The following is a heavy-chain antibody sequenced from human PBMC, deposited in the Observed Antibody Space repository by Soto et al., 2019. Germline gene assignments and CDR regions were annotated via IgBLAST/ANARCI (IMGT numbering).Heavy chain of an antibody. CDR1: GFTFSSYG. CDR2: ISYDGSNK. D-gene: IGHD5-18*01. J-gene: IGHJ4*02. Sequence: GGSLRLSCAASGFTFSSYGMHWVRQAPGKGLEWVAVISYDGSNKYYADSVKGRFTISRDNSKNTLYLQMNSLRAEDTAVYYWAKDPSHGDTAMVVDYWGQGTLVTVSS. V-gene: IGHV3-30*18. CDR3: AKDPSHGDTAMVVDY.